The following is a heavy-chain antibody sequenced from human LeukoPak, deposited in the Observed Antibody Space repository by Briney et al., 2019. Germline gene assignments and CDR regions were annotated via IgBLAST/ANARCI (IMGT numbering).Heavy chain of an antibody. J-gene: IGHJ4*02. D-gene: IGHD6-19*01. V-gene: IGHV3-23*01. Sequence: GGSLRLSCAASGFTFSSYAMSWVRQAPGKGLEWVSAISGSGGSTYYADSVKGRFTISRDNAKNTLYLQMNSLRAEDTAVYYCARDSGSGWYVIDYWGQGTLVTVSS. CDR1: GFTFSSYA. CDR2: ISGSGGST. CDR3: ARDSGSGWYVIDY.